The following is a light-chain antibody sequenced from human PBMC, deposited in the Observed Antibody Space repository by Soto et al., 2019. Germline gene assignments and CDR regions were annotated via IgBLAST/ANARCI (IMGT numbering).Light chain of an antibody. CDR2: GAS. CDR3: QQYSYWPPWT. Sequence: EVEMTQSPSTLSVSPGERATLSCRASENINNRLAWYQQTPGQAPRLLIYGASTSDTGIPDRFRGSGSGTEFTLTIGSLQSEDFAVYYCQQYSYWPPWTFGQGTKVEIK. CDR1: ENINNR. J-gene: IGKJ1*01. V-gene: IGKV3-15*01.